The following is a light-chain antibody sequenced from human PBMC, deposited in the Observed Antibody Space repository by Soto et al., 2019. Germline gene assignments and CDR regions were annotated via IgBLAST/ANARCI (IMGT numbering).Light chain of an antibody. CDR1: QSVGYH. Sequence: EIVLTQSPATLSLSPGERATLSCRASQSVGYHLAWYQQKPGQAPRLLIYASSNRATGIPARFSGSGSGIDFTLTISSLEPEDFAVYYCQQRSNWYTFGQGTKVDIK. CDR3: QQRSNWYT. CDR2: ASS. J-gene: IGKJ2*01. V-gene: IGKV3-11*01.